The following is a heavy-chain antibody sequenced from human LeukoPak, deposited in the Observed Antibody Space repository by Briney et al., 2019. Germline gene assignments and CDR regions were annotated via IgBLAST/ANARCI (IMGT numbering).Heavy chain of an antibody. CDR1: GFTFSSYA. J-gene: IGHJ4*02. Sequence: GGSLRLSCAASGFTFSSYAMSWVRQAPVKGLEWVSAISGSGGSTYYADSVKGRFTISRDNAKNSLYLQMNSLRAEDTAVYYCARDGISWYYFDYWGQGTLVTVSS. CDR3: ARDGISWYYFDY. D-gene: IGHD6-13*01. CDR2: ISGSGGST. V-gene: IGHV3-23*01.